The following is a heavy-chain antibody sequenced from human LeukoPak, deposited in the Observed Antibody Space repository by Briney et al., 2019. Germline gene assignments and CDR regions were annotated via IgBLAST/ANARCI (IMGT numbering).Heavy chain of an antibody. V-gene: IGHV3-21*01. CDR2: ISSSSSYI. J-gene: IGHJ4*02. CDR1: GFTFSSYW. D-gene: IGHD6-13*01. Sequence: GGSLRLSCAASGFTFSSYWMNWVRQAPGKGLEWVSFISSSSSYIYYADSLKGRFTISRDNAKNSLYLQMNSLRAEDTAVYYCARGSSSWYYFDYWGQGTLVTVSS. CDR3: ARGSSSWYYFDY.